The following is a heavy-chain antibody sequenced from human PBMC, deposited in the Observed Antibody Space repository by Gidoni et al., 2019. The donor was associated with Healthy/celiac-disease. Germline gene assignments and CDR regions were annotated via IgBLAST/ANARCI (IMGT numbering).Heavy chain of an antibody. Sequence: QVQLVESGGGVVQPGRSLRLSCAASGFTLSSYAMHWVRQAPGKGLEWVAVISYDGSNKYYADSVKGRFTISRDKSKNTLYLQMNSLRAEDTAVYYCARDSYAYCGGDCYSRYWGQGTLVTVSS. J-gene: IGHJ4*02. D-gene: IGHD2-21*02. V-gene: IGHV3-30-3*01. CDR1: GFTLSSYA. CDR3: ARDSYAYCGGDCYSRY. CDR2: ISYDGSNK.